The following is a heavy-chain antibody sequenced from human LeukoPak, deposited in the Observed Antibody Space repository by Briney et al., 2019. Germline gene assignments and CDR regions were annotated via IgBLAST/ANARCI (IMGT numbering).Heavy chain of an antibody. CDR3: ARAILSGYPDS. Sequence: SETLSLTCGVYGGSFSDYYWSWIRQPPGKGLEWIGEINHSGSTNYNPSLKSRVTISLDTSKNQFSLKLSSVTAADTAVYYCARAILSGYPDSWGQGTLVIVFS. CDR1: GGSFSDYY. J-gene: IGHJ4*02. D-gene: IGHD3-3*01. V-gene: IGHV4-34*01. CDR2: INHSGST.